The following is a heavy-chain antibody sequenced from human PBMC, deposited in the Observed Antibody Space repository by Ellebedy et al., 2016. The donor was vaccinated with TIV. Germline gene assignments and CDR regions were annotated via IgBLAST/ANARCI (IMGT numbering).Heavy chain of an antibody. Sequence: SETLSLXCALSDDSISSGAYPWTWIRQPPGKGLEWIGYIYHSGNAHYNPSLKSRVTLSIEKSKRQFSLKLTSVTAADTAVYYCARCNWNNGSSFDIWGQGTTVTVSS. J-gene: IGHJ3*02. CDR2: IYHSGNA. D-gene: IGHD1/OR15-1a*01. V-gene: IGHV4-30-2*01. CDR3: ARCNWNNGSSFDI. CDR1: DDSISSGAYP.